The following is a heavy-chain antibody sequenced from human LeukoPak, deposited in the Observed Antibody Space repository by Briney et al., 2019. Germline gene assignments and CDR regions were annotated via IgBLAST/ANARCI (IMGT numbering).Heavy chain of an antibody. CDR2: ISGSSSYI. Sequence: GGSLRLSCAASGFTFSSYSMNWVRQAPGKGLEWVSSISGSSSYIYYADSVKGRLTISRDNAKNSLYLQMNSLRAEDTAVYYCARGDILTGYYWFDPWGQGTLVTVSS. D-gene: IGHD3-9*01. CDR3: ARGDILTGYYWFDP. CDR1: GFTFSSYS. J-gene: IGHJ5*02. V-gene: IGHV3-21*01.